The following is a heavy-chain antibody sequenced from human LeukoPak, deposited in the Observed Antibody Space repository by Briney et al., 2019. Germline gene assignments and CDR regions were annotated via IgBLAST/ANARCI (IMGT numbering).Heavy chain of an antibody. D-gene: IGHD3-22*01. CDR3: ARMNPRSRSVDSSGYYYNPLDP. CDR2: ISSSSSYI. V-gene: IGHV3-21*01. J-gene: IGHJ5*02. Sequence: GGSLRLSCAASGFTFSSYSMNWVRQAPGKGLEWVSSISSSSSYIYYADSVKGRFTISRDNAKNSLYLQMNSLRAEDTAVYYCARMNPRSRSVDSSGYYYNPLDPWGQGTLVTVSS. CDR1: GFTFSSYS.